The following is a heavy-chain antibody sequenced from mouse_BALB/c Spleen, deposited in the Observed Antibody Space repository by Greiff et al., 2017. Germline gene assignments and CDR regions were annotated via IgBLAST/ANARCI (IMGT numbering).Heavy chain of an antibody. Sequence: EVKVVESGGGLVQPGGSRKLSCAASGFTFSSFGMHWVRQAPEKGLEWVAYISSGSSTIYYADTVKGRFTISRDNPKNTLFLQMTSLRSEDTAMYYCVREGRLRLPWYFDVWGAGTTVTVSS. D-gene: IGHD1-2*01. V-gene: IGHV5-17*02. J-gene: IGHJ1*01. CDR3: VREGRLRLPWYFDV. CDR2: ISSGSSTI. CDR1: GFTFSSFG.